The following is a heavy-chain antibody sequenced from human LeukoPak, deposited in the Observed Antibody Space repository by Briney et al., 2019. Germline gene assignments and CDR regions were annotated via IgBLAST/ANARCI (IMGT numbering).Heavy chain of an antibody. Sequence: GWSLRLSCAASGFTFSGYSMNWVRQAPGKGLEWVSSISSSSYIYYADSVKGRFTISRDNAKNSLYLQMNSLRAEDTAVYYCAREQWLADCWGQGTLVTVSS. J-gene: IGHJ4*02. V-gene: IGHV3-21*01. CDR2: ISSSSYI. D-gene: IGHD6-19*01. CDR1: GFTFSGYS. CDR3: AREQWLADC.